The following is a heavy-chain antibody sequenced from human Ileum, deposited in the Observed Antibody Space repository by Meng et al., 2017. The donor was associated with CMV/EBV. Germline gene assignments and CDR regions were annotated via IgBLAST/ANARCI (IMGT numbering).Heavy chain of an antibody. D-gene: IGHD2-15*01. J-gene: IGHJ4*02. CDR2: ISNRGGDT. Sequence: LSWEVSGLNFSKYYMTGVSLAPGKGLEWVSSISNRGGDTYHADSVKGRFTISRDNSKNTLYLQMNSLRDDDAALYYCAKRSGGYLDYWGQGILVTVSS. CDR1: GLNFSKYY. V-gene: IGHV3-23*01. CDR3: AKRSGGYLDY.